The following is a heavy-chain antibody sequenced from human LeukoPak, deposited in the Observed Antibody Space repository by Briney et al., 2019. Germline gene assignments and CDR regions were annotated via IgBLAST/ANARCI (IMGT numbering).Heavy chain of an antibody. CDR1: GFTFSSYG. CDR3: AKDGGRLPGIAAAGGDY. V-gene: IGHV3-30*18. Sequence: GSLRLSCAASGFTFSSYGMHWVRQAPGKGLEWVAVISYDGSNKYYADSVKGRFTISRDNSKNTLYLQMNSLRAEDTAVYYCAKDGGRLPGIAAAGGDYWGQGTLVTVSS. D-gene: IGHD6-13*01. J-gene: IGHJ4*02. CDR2: ISYDGSNK.